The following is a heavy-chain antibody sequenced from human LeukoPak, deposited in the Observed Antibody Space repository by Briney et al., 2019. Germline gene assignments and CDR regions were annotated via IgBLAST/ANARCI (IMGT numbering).Heavy chain of an antibody. V-gene: IGHV3-30*03. CDR1: GFAFSSYG. Sequence: GGSLRLSCAASGFAFSSYGMHWVRQAPGKGLEGVAVISYDGSNKYYADSVKGRFTISRDNSKNTLYLQMNSLRAEDTAVYYCARDLPGYSYRGRDAFDIWGQGTMVTVSS. D-gene: IGHD5-18*01. J-gene: IGHJ3*02. CDR2: ISYDGSNK. CDR3: ARDLPGYSYRGRDAFDI.